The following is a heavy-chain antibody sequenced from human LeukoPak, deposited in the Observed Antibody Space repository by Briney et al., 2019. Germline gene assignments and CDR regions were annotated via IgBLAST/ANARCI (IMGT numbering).Heavy chain of an antibody. Sequence: PSETLSLTCTVSGGSISSGDYYWSWIRQPPGKGLKWIGYIYYSGSTYYNPSLKSRVTISVDTSKNQFSLKLSSVTAADTAVYYCARMPLGAQGGYYFDYWGQGTLVTASS. CDR1: GGSISSGDYY. V-gene: IGHV4-30-4*01. J-gene: IGHJ4*02. D-gene: IGHD3-16*01. CDR2: IYYSGST. CDR3: ARMPLGAQGGYYFDY.